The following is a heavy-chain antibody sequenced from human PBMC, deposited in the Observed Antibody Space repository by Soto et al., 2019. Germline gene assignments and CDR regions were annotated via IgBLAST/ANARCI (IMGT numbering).Heavy chain of an antibody. CDR1: GDSVSGNSAA. V-gene: IGHV6-1*01. CDR3: ATQRIAARPDYYGMDV. Sequence: PSQTLSLTCAISGDSVSGNSAAWNWIRQSPSRGLEWLGRTYYRSRWYNDYAVSVKSRITINPDTSKNQFSLQLNSVTPEDTAVYYCATQRIAARPDYYGMDVWGQGTTVTVSS. D-gene: IGHD6-6*01. J-gene: IGHJ6*02. CDR2: TYYRSRWYN.